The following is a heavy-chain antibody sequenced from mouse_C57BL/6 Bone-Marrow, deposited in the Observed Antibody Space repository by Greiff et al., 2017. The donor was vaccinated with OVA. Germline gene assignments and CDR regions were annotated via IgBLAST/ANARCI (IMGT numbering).Heavy chain of an antibody. V-gene: IGHV1-42*01. D-gene: IGHD2-2*01. Sequence: VQLQQSGPELVKPGASVKISCKASGYSFTGYYMNWVKQSPEKSLEWIGEINPSTGGTTYNQKFKAKATLTVDKSSSTAYMQLKSLISEDSAVYYCARCIYYGYDRAWFAYWGQGTLVTVSA. CDR3: ARCIYYGYDRAWFAY. J-gene: IGHJ3*01. CDR2: INPSTGGT. CDR1: GYSFTGYY.